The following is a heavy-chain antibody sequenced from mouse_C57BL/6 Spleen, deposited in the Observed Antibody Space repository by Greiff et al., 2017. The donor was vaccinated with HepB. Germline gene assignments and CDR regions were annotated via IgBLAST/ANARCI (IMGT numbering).Heavy chain of an antibody. CDR1: GYTFTSYW. V-gene: IGHV1-50*01. J-gene: IGHJ1*03. CDR3: ARTYYSNHWYFDV. Sequence: QVHVKQPGAELVKPGASVKLSCKASGYTFTSYWMQWVKQRPGQGLEWIGEIDPSDSYTNYNQKFKGKATLTVDTSSSTAYMQLSSLTSEDSAVYYCARTYYSNHWYFDVWGTGTTVTVSS. D-gene: IGHD2-5*01. CDR2: IDPSDSYT.